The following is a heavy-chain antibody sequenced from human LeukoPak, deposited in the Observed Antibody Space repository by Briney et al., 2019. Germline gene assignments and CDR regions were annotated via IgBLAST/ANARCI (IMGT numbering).Heavy chain of an antibody. CDR1: GFTFSSYA. Sequence: GGSLRLSCAASGFTFSSYAMSWVRQAPGKGLEWVANINQDGSEEKYADSVKGRFTIFRDNTRNSVYLQMNRLRVDDTAVYYCARDPDEGETPPNHWGQGTLVSVSS. CDR3: ARDPDEGETPPNH. V-gene: IGHV3-7*01. D-gene: IGHD3-16*01. J-gene: IGHJ4*02. CDR2: INQDGSEE.